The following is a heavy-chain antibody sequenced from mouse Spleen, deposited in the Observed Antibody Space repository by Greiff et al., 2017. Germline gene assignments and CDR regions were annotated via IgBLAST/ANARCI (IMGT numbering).Heavy chain of an antibody. CDR2: ISYDGSN. D-gene: IGHD4-1*01. V-gene: IGHV3-6*01. J-gene: IGHJ3*01. Sequence: EVKVEESGPGLVKPSQSLSLTCSVTGYSITSGYYWNWIRQFPGNKLEWMGYISYDGSNNYNPSLKNRISITRDTSKNQFFLKLNSVTTEDTATYYCARDRGWDDDAYWGQGTLVTVSA. CDR3: ARDRGWDDDAY. CDR1: GYSITSGYY.